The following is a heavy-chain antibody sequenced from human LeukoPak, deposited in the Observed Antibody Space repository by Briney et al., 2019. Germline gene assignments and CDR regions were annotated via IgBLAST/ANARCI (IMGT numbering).Heavy chain of an antibody. CDR2: IKYDGSEN. J-gene: IGHJ4*02. V-gene: IGHV3-7*01. Sequence: PGGSLRLSCAASGFTLSSYWMSWVRQAPGKGLEWVANIKYDGSENDYVDSVKGRFTISRDNAKNSLYLQMNSLRAEDTAVSYCARDIAPAGLFFDYWGQGTLVTVSS. CDR3: ARDIAPAGLFFDY. CDR1: GFTLSSYW. D-gene: IGHD6-13*01.